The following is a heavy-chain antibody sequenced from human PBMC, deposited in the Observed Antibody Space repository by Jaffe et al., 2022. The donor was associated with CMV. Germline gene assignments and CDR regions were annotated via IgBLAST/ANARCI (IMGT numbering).Heavy chain of an antibody. CDR1: GFTFSSYA. Sequence: EVQLVESGGGLVQPGGSLRLSCAASGFTFSSYAMSWVRQAPGKGLEWVSAISGSGGSTYYADSVKGRFTISRDNSKNTLYLQMNSLRAEDTAVYYCAKTNGDLTPYYYYMDVWGKGTTVTVSS. J-gene: IGHJ6*03. V-gene: IGHV3-23*04. D-gene: IGHD4-17*01. CDR2: ISGSGGST. CDR3: AKTNGDLTPYYYYMDV.